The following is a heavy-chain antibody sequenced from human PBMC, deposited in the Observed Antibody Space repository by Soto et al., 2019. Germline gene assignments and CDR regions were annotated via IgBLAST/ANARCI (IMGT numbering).Heavy chain of an antibody. D-gene: IGHD6-13*01. CDR3: ARGRLYSSSFNWFDP. Sequence: PGGSLRLSCAASGFTFSSYDMHWVRQAPGKGLEWVALISFDGSDKYDADSVKGRFTISRDNSKNTAYLQMNSLRAEDTAVYYCARGRLYSSSFNWFDPWGQGTLVTVSS. CDR2: ISFDGSDK. J-gene: IGHJ5*02. V-gene: IGHV3-30-3*01. CDR1: GFTFSSYD.